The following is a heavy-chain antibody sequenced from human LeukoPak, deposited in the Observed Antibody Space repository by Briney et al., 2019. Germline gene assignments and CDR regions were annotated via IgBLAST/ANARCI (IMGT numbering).Heavy chain of an antibody. Sequence: SETLSLTCAVSGGSFSGYYWSWIRQPPGKGLEWIGEINHSGSTNYNPSPKSRVTISVDTSKNQFSLKLSSVTAADTAVYYCASGYYYDSSGYSYFQHWGQGTLVTVSS. J-gene: IGHJ1*01. V-gene: IGHV4-34*01. CDR1: GGSFSGYY. CDR3: ASGYYYDSSGYSYFQH. D-gene: IGHD3-22*01. CDR2: INHSGST.